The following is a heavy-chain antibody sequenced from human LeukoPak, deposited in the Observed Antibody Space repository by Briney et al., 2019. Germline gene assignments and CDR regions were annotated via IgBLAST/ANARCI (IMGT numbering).Heavy chain of an antibody. CDR1: GGSFSGYY. V-gene: IGHV4-34*01. CDR2: INHSGST. CDR3: ARGGLNWFDP. Sequence: SETLSLTCAVYGGSFSGYYWSWIRQPPGKGLEWIGEINHSGSTNYNPSLKSRVTIPVDTSKNQFSLKLSSVTAADTAVYYCARGGLNWFDPWGQGTLVTVSS. J-gene: IGHJ5*02.